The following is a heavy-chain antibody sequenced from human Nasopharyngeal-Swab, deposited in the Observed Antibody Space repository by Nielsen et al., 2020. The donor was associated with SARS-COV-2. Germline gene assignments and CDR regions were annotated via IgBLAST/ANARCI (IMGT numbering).Heavy chain of an antibody. CDR2: ISAYNGNS. J-gene: IGHJ4*02. Sequence: WVRQAPGQGLEWTGRISAYNGNSNYAQKLQGRVTMTTDTSTSTAYMKVKSLRSDDTAVYSCARVSAVAEVGDYWGQGTLVTVSS. CDR3: ARVSAVAEVGDY. V-gene: IGHV1-18*01. D-gene: IGHD6-19*01.